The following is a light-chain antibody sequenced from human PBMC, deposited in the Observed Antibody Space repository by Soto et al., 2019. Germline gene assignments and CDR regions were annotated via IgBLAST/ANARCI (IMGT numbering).Light chain of an antibody. V-gene: IGLV2-14*01. CDR1: SSDVGGYNY. CDR3: SSYTSSCTYV. Sequence: LTQPASVSGSPGQSITISCTGTSSDVGGYNYVSWYQQHPGKAPKLMIYEVSNRPSGVSNRFSGSKSGNTASLTISGLQAEDEADYYFSSYTSSCTYVFGTGTNVTVL. CDR2: EVS. J-gene: IGLJ1*01.